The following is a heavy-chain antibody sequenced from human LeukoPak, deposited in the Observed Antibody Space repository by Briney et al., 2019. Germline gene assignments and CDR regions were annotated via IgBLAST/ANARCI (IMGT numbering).Heavy chain of an antibody. Sequence: GESLRLPCTASGFTFGDYGLSWVRQPPGKGLEWVGFIRGKAYGGTTEYAASVKDRFTISRDDSKSMAYLQVNYLKTEDTAVYYCTREKPEQNPDYYDSSGYFDYWGQGTLVTVSS. CDR2: IRGKAYGGTT. D-gene: IGHD3-22*01. CDR3: TREKPEQNPDYYDSSGYFDY. J-gene: IGHJ4*02. CDR1: GFTFGDYG. V-gene: IGHV3-49*04.